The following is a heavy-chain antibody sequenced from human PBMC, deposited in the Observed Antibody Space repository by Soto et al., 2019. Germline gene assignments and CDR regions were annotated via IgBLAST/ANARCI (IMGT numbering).Heavy chain of an antibody. CDR1: GFTFSSYS. J-gene: IGHJ6*02. D-gene: IGHD2-2*01. CDR2: ISSSSSYI. CDR3: ARIDCSSTSCSGQRYYYYGMDV. Sequence: GGSLRLSCAASGFTFSSYSMNWVRQAPGKGLEWVSSISSSSSYIYYADSVKGRFTISRDNAKNSLYLQMNSLRAEDTAVYYFARIDCSSTSCSGQRYYYYGMDVWGQGTTVTVSS. V-gene: IGHV3-21*01.